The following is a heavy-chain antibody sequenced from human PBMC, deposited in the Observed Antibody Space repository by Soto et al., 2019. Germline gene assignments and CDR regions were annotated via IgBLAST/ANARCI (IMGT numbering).Heavy chain of an antibody. CDR2: INSDGSST. D-gene: IGHD6-13*01. CDR1: GFTFSSYW. J-gene: IGHJ5*02. CDR3: ARGPYSSSCYNWFDP. V-gene: IGHV3-74*01. Sequence: PGGSLRLSCAASGFTFSSYWMHWVRQAPGKGLVWVSRINSDGSSTSYADSVKGRFTISRDNAKNTLYLQMNSLRAEDTAVYYCARGPYSSSCYNWFDPWGQGTLVTVSS.